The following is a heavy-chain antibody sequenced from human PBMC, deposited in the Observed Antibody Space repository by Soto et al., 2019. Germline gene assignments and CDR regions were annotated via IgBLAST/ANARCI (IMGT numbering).Heavy chain of an antibody. CDR3: ARSHYTYGLLIDY. J-gene: IGHJ4*02. D-gene: IGHD2-8*01. CDR1: GDSITTNVYY. CDR2: VYWTGST. Sequence: SETLSLTCSVSGDSITTNVYYWGWIRHPPGKGLQWIGNVYWTGSTFSHPSLTSRVFISVDTSKNEFSLRLTSVTAADTAVYYCARSHYTYGLLIDYWGQGTLVTVSS. V-gene: IGHV4-39*01.